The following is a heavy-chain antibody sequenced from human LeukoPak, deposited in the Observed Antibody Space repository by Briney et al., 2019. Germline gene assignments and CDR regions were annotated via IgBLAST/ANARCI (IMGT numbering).Heavy chain of an antibody. CDR2: IYHSGST. D-gene: IGHD3-16*02. CDR3: ARDWMITFGGVIVRDAFDI. Sequence: SETLSLTCAVSGGSISSHNWWTWVRQPPGKGLEWIGSIYHSGSTYYNPSLKSRVTISVDTSKNQFSLKLSSVTAADTAVYYCARDWMITFGGVIVRDAFDIWGQGTMVTVSS. J-gene: IGHJ3*02. CDR1: GGSISSHNW. V-gene: IGHV4-4*02.